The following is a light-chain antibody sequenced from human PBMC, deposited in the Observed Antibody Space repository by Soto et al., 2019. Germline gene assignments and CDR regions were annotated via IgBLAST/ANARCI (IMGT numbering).Light chain of an antibody. V-gene: IGKV3-20*01. J-gene: IGKJ1*01. Sequence: EIVLTQSPGTLSLSPGERATLSCRASQSVSSSYLAWYQQKPGQAPRLLIYGASSRATGLPDRFSGSGSGTDFTLTISRLEPEDFAVYYCQQYGSSPRLTFGQGTKVEIK. CDR2: GAS. CDR3: QQYGSSPRLT. CDR1: QSVSSSY.